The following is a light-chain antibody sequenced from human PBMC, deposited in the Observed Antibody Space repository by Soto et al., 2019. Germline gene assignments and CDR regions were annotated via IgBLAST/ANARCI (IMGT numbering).Light chain of an antibody. J-gene: IGKJ4*01. V-gene: IGKV3-15*01. CDR1: QSISSN. CDR2: DAS. CDR3: QQYNNWPLP. Sequence: ETVMTQSPATLSVSPGERATLSCRASQSISSNLAWFQQKPGQAPRLLIYDASTMATGFPARFSGSGSGTEFTLTISSLQSEDFAVYSCQQYNNWPLPFGGGTKVEIK.